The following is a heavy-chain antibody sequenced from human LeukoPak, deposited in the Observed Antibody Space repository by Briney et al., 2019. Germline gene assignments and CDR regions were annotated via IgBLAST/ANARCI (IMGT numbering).Heavy chain of an antibody. Sequence: SETLSLTCTVSGGSISGYYWSWIRQPPGKGLEWIGYIYYSGSTNYNPSLKSRVTISVDTSKNQFSLKLSSVTAADTAVYYCARTPYYYGSGSRPRYFDLWGRGTLVTVSS. D-gene: IGHD3-10*01. V-gene: IGHV4-59*01. CDR3: ARTPYYYGSGSRPRYFDL. CDR1: GGSISGYY. J-gene: IGHJ2*01. CDR2: IYYSGST.